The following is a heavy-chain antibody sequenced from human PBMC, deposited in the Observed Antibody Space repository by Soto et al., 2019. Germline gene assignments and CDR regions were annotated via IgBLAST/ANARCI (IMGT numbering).Heavy chain of an antibody. Sequence: ASVKVSCKASGYTFTGYYMHWVRQAPGQGLEWMGWINPNSGGTNYAQKFQGWVTMTRDTSISTAYMELSRLRSDDTAVYYCARDIVATSGDYYYGMDVWGQGTTVIVSS. V-gene: IGHV1-2*04. J-gene: IGHJ6*02. D-gene: IGHD5-12*01. CDR1: GYTFTGYY. CDR3: ARDIVATSGDYYYGMDV. CDR2: INPNSGGT.